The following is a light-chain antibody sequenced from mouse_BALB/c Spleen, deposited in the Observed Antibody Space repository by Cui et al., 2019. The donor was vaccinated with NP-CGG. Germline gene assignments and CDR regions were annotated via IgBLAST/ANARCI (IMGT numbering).Light chain of an antibody. CDR1: TGAVTTSNY. CDR2: GTN. CDR3: ALWYSNHWV. Sequence: QAVVTQESHLTTPPGQTVTLTCRSSTGAVTTSNYANWVQEKPDHLFTGLIGGTNNRAPGVPARFSGSLIGDKAALTITGAQTEDEAIYFCALWYSNHWVFGGGTNLTVL. J-gene: IGLJ1*01. V-gene: IGLV1*01.